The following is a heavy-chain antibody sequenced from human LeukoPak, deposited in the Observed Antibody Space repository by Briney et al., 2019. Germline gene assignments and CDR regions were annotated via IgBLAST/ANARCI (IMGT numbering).Heavy chain of an antibody. CDR3: ARDDYGDYFFPY. CDR1: GFTFSTYW. CDR2: INSDESNT. D-gene: IGHD4-17*01. V-gene: IGHV3-74*01. Sequence: PGGSLRLSCAASGFTFSTYWMDWVRQAPGKGLVWVSRINSDESNTNYADSVKGRFTISRDNAKNTLYLQMNSLRAEDTAVYYCARDDYGDYFFPYWGHGTLVTVSS. J-gene: IGHJ4*01.